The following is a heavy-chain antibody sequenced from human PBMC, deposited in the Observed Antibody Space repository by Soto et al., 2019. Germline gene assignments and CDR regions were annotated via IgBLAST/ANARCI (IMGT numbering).Heavy chain of an antibody. CDR2: IWYDGSNK. J-gene: IGHJ4*02. V-gene: IGHV3-33*01. CDR3: ARGFHDYIWGSYRYTGVLDY. Sequence: GGSLSLSCAASGFPFSSYCMHWVRQAPGKGLEWVAVIWYDGSNKYYADSVKGRFTISRDNSKNTLYLQMNSLRAEDTAVYYCARGFHDYIWGSYRYTGVLDYWGQGTLVTVSS. CDR1: GFPFSSYC. D-gene: IGHD3-16*02.